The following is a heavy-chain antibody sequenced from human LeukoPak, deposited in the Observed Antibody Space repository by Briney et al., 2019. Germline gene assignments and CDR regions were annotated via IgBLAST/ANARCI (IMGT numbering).Heavy chain of an antibody. Sequence: GASVKVSCKASGYTFTGYYMHWVRQAPGQGLEWMGRINPNSCGTNYAQKFQGRVTMTRDTSISTVYMELSRLRSDDTAVYYCARVGYYESSGYYEYWGQGTLVTVSS. J-gene: IGHJ4*02. CDR2: INPNSCGT. D-gene: IGHD3-22*01. CDR1: GYTFTGYY. CDR3: ARVGYYESSGYYEY. V-gene: IGHV1-2*06.